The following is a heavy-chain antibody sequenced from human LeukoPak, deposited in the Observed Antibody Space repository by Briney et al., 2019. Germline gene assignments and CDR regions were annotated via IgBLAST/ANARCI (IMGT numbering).Heavy chain of an antibody. J-gene: IGHJ4*02. D-gene: IGHD2-2*02. CDR1: GFTFSSYS. CDR2: ISSSSSAI. V-gene: IGHV3-48*04. CDR3: ARDPRCSSTSCYIPYYFDY. Sequence: PGGSLRLSCAASGFTFSSYSMNWVRQAPGKGLEWVSYISSSSSAIYYADSVKGRFTISRDNAKNSLYLQMNSLRAEDTAVYYCARDPRCSSTSCYIPYYFDYWGQGTLVTVSS.